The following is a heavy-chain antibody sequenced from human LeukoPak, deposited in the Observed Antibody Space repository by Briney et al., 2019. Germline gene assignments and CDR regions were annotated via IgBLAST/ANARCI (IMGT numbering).Heavy chain of an antibody. CDR3: ASDSIAVAGDY. Sequence: RGSLRLSCAASGFTFSSYWMSWVRQAPGKGLEWVANIKQDGSEKYYVDSVKGRFTISRDNAKNSLYLQMNSLRAEDTAVYYCASDSIAVAGDYWGQGTLVTVSS. J-gene: IGHJ4*02. CDR1: GFTFSSYW. CDR2: IKQDGSEK. D-gene: IGHD6-19*01. V-gene: IGHV3-7*03.